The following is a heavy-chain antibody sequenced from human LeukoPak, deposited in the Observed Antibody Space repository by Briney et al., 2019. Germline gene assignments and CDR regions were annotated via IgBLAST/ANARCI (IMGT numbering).Heavy chain of an antibody. CDR2: IRYDGSNK. CDR3: AKEITTVLLWFGISPGNAFDI. CDR1: GFPFGNEA. J-gene: IGHJ3*02. D-gene: IGHD3-10*01. Sequence: GGSLRLSCAASGFPFGNEAMGWVRQAPGKGLEWVAFIRYDGSNKYYADSVKGRFTISRDNSKNTLYLQMNSLRAEDTAVYYCAKEITTVLLWFGISPGNAFDIWGQGTMVTVSS. V-gene: IGHV3-30*02.